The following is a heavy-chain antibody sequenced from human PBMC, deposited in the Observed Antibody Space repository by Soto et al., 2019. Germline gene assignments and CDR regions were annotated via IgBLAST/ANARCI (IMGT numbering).Heavy chain of an antibody. J-gene: IGHJ5*02. V-gene: IGHV4-4*07. D-gene: IGHD1-1*01. CDR3: VRDGTKTLRDWFDP. Sequence: SETLSLTCTVSGASISGFDWSWIRKSAGKGLEWIGRIYATGTTDYNPSLKSRVMMSVDTSKKQFSLKLRSVTAADTAVYYCVRDGTKTLRDWFDPWGQGISVTVSS. CDR2: IYATGTT. CDR1: GASISGFD.